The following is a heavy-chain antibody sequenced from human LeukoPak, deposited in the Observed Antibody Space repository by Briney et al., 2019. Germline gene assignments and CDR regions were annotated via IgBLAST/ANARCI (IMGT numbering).Heavy chain of an antibody. V-gene: IGHV4-59*08. CDR1: GGSISNYY. J-gene: IGHJ4*02. CDR2: IFSSGST. CDR3: ARATGYSSSWPAYFDY. D-gene: IGHD6-13*01. Sequence: PSETLSLTCTVSGGSISNYYWSWIRQPPGKGLEWIGYIFSSGSTNYNPSLKSRVIISVDTSKNQFSLSLSSVTAADTAVYYCARATGYSSSWPAYFDYWGQGTLVTVSS.